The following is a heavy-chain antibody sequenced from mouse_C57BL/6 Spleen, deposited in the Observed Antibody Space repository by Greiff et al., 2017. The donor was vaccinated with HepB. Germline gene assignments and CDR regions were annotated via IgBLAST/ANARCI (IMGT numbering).Heavy chain of an antibody. J-gene: IGHJ3*01. V-gene: IGHV5-6*01. D-gene: IGHD2-12*01. CDR2: ISSGGSYT. Sequence: EVQLVKSGGDLVKPGGSLKLSCAASGFTFSSYGMSWVRQTPDKRLEWVATISSGGSYTYYTDSVKGRFTISRDNAKNTLYLQMSSLKSEDTAMYYCSRRNRNDEFAYWGQGTLVTVSA. CDR3: SRRNRNDEFAY. CDR1: GFTFSSYG.